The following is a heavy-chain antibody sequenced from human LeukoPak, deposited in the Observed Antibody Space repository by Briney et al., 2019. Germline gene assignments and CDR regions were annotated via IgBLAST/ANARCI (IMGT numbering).Heavy chain of an antibody. CDR3: AKGVDNYYGSGSPNDAFDI. D-gene: IGHD3-10*01. Sequence: PGGSLSLSCAVSGFTFSSFALSCVPHAPGKGLEWVSAISGSGAGTYHADSVQGRFTISRDNSKNTPYLQMNSLRAEDTAVYYCAKGVDNYYGSGSPNDAFDIWGQGTMVTVSS. CDR1: GFTFSSFA. CDR2: ISGSGAGT. J-gene: IGHJ3*02. V-gene: IGHV3-23*01.